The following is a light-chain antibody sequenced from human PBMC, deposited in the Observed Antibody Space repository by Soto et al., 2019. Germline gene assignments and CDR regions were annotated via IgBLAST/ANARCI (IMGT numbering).Light chain of an antibody. CDR2: GAS. CDR3: QQYARSTT. V-gene: IGKV3-20*01. J-gene: IGKJ5*01. Sequence: EIVLTQSPGTLSSSPGERVTLSCRASQSVGGSFLAWYHQKPGQAPRLLLSGASSRASGIPNRFSGSGSGTDFTLTIRRLEPEDFGIYYCQQYARSTTFGQATRLEIK. CDR1: QSVGGSF.